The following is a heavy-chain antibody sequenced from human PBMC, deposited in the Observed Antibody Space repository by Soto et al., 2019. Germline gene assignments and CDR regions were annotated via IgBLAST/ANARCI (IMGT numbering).Heavy chain of an antibody. V-gene: IGHV3-23*01. CDR2: ISGSGGST. J-gene: IGHJ5*02. CDR3: AKDPYYDT. CDR1: GFTFSSYA. Sequence: EVQLLESGGGLVQPGGSLRLSCAASGFTFSSYAMSWVRQAPGKGLQWVSAISGSGGSTYYADSGKGRFTISRYNSKNRLYRQMNSIRAEDTAVYYCAKDPYYDTWGQRTLVTVSS. D-gene: IGHD3-9*01.